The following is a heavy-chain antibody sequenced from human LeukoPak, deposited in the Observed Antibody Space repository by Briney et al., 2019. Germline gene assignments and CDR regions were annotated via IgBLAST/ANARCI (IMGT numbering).Heavy chain of an antibody. CDR1: GGSIRCYY. V-gene: IGHV4-59*08. D-gene: IGHD6-19*01. CDR3: ARRATSGCLPDY. CDR2: IYYSGST. J-gene: IGHJ4*02. Sequence: SETLSLTCTVSGGSIRCYYWSWMRQPPGKGLEWIGYIYYSGSTNYNPSLESRVTISVDTSNNQFSLQLSPGAAADTAGYYCARRATSGCLPDYWGQGTLVTVSS.